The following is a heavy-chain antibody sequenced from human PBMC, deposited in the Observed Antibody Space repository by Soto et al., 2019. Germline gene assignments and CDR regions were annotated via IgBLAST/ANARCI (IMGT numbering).Heavy chain of an antibody. J-gene: IGHJ4*02. CDR2: IYYSGST. CDR1: GGSINTQY. CDR3: ARGQDYFDY. Sequence: SETLSLTCTVSGGSINTQYWSWIRQPPQKGLEYIGYIYYSGSTNYNPSLKSRVSISVDTSKNQFSLRLSSVTAADTAVYYCARGQDYFDYWGLGTLVTV. V-gene: IGHV4-59*11.